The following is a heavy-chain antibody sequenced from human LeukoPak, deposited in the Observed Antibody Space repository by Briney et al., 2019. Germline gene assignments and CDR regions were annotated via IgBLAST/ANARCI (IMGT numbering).Heavy chain of an antibody. D-gene: IGHD3-10*01. CDR2: INWNGDRT. J-gene: IGHJ4*02. Sequence: GGSLRLSCAASGFTFHDYDMSWVRQSPGKGLEWVSGINWNGDRTGYADSVKGRFTISRDNAKNSLYLQMNSLRAEDTAVYYCARDWSYYDYWGQGTLVTVSS. V-gene: IGHV3-20*04. CDR3: ARDWSYYDY. CDR1: GFTFHDYD.